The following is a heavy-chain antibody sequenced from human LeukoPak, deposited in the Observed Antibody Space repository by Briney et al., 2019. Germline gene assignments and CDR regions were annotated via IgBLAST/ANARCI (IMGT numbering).Heavy chain of an antibody. J-gene: IGHJ6*03. CDR1: EFTFTTYW. V-gene: IGHV3-7*01. Sequence: PGESLRLSCAASEFTFTTYWMSWVRQAPGKGLEWVANINQDGTEKYYVDSVKGRFTISRDNAKNSLYLQMNSLRAEDTAVYYCARAGRKSRGVDLVRKKETGYYYYMDVWGKGTTVTVSS. CDR2: INQDGTEK. CDR3: ARAGRKSRGVDLVRKKETGYYYYMDV. D-gene: IGHD3-10*02.